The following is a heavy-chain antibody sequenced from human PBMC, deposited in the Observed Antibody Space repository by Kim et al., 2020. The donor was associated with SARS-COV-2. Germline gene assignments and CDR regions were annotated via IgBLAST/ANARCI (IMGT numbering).Heavy chain of an antibody. D-gene: IGHD3-16*01. Sequence: SETLSHTCTVSGGSISSFYWTWVRQPPGKGLEWIGFIFYRGGTRYNPSLKSRVTISVDTSKNQFSLKLSSVTAADTAVYYCARQWCSEWPDHFSYGCYV. V-gene: IGHV4-59*08. CDR3: ARQWCSEWPDHFSYGCYV. CDR2: IFYRGGT. J-gene: IGHJ6*01. CDR1: GGSISSFY.